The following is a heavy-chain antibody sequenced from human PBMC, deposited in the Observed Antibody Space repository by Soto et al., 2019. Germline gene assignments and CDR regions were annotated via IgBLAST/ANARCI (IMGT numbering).Heavy chain of an antibody. J-gene: IGHJ1*01. CDR2: ISGGGGNT. V-gene: IGHV3-23*01. D-gene: IGHD6-13*01. CDR1: GFTFTTYA. CDR3: AINRSSYYFSLKG. Sequence: QLGGSLRLSCVTSGFTFTTYAMSWVRQAPGKGLEWVSGISGGGGNTFYADSVKGRFTISRDISQNTLYLQMNRLSDEDTAVYYWAINRSSYYFSLKGGGQGTLATVSS.